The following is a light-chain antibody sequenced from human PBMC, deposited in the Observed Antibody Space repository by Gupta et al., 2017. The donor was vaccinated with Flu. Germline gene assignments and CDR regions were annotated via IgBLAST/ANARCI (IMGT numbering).Light chain of an antibody. Sequence: QSALTQPDSVSGSPGQSITISCTGASSDIGGYNYVSWYQQHPGKAPKLMIYEVNNRPSGVSNRFSGSKSGNTASLTISGLQAEDEADYYCSSYTSSNTLAYVFGAGTKVTVL. CDR2: EVN. V-gene: IGLV2-14*01. CDR3: SSYTSSNTLAYV. CDR1: SSDIGGYNY. J-gene: IGLJ1*01.